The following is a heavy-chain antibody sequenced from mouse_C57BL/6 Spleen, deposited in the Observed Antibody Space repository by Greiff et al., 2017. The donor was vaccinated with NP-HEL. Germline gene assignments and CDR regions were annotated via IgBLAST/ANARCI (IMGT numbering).Heavy chain of an antibody. V-gene: IGHV1-55*01. Sequence: QVHVKQSGAELVKPGASVKMSCKASGYTFTSYWITWVKQRPGQGLEWIGDIYPGSGSTNYNEKFKSKATLTVDTSSSTAYMQLSSLTSEDSAVYYSARLLFYAMDYWGQGTSVTVSS. CDR2: IYPGSGST. CDR1: GYTFTSYW. D-gene: IGHD2-1*01. CDR3: ARLLFYAMDY. J-gene: IGHJ4*01.